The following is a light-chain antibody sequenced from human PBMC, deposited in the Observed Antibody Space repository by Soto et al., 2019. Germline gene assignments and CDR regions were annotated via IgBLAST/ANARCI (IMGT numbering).Light chain of an antibody. J-gene: IGKJ1*01. V-gene: IGKV3-11*01. CDR3: QQYDKYST. Sequence: EIVLTQSPATLSLSPGERATLSCRSSQSVSSYSAWYQQKPGQAPRLLIYGASNRATGIPARFSGSGSGTDFTLTISSLEPEDFAVYYCQQYDKYSTFGHGTKVDVK. CDR2: GAS. CDR1: QSVSSY.